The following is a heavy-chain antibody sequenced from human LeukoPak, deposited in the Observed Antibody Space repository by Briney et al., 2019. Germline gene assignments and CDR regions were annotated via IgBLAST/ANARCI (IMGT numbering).Heavy chain of an antibody. D-gene: IGHD1-26*01. CDR1: GGTFSSYA. CDR2: IIPILGIA. CDR3: ARRSGPVRSGSYIAY. J-gene: IGHJ4*02. V-gene: IGHV1-69*04. Sequence: SVKVSCKASGGTFSSYAISWVRQAPGQGLEWMGRIIPILGIANYAQKFQGRVTMTRNTSISTAYMELSSLRSEDTAVYYCARRSGPVRSGSYIAYWGQGTLVTVSS.